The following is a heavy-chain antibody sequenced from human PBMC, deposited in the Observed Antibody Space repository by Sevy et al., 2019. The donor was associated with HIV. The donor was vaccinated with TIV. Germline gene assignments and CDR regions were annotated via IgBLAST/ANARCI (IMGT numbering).Heavy chain of an antibody. J-gene: IGHJ5*02. V-gene: IGHV1-18*01. CDR2: ISAYNGNT. D-gene: IGHD3-3*01. CDR1: GYTFTSYG. CDR3: AREGITIFVVPTIGWFDP. Sequence: ASVKVSCKASGYTFTSYGISWVRQAPGQGLEWMGWISAYNGNTNYAQKLQGRVTMTTDTSTSTAYMELRSLRSDDTAVYYCAREGITIFVVPTIGWFDPWGQGTLVTVSS.